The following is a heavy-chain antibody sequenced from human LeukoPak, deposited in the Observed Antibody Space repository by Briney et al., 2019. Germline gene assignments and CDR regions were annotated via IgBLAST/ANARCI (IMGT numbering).Heavy chain of an antibody. CDR3: ASGPADSITYGYDLGHGDY. V-gene: IGHV3-7*01. J-gene: IGHJ4*02. D-gene: IGHD5-18*01. Sequence: PGGSLRLSCAASGFTFSSHWMSWVRQAPGKGLEWVANIKQDGSEKYYVDSVKGRFTISRDNAKNSLYLQMNSLRAEDTAVYYCASGPADSITYGYDLGHGDYWGQGTLVTVSS. CDR2: IKQDGSEK. CDR1: GFTFSSHW.